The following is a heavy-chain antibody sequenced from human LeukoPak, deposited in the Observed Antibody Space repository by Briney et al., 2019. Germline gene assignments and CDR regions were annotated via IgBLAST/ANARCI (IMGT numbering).Heavy chain of an antibody. CDR1: GYSFTNYW. D-gene: IGHD6-13*01. CDR2: IYPGDSDT. V-gene: IGHV5-51*01. CDR3: ARRVGAAAEFDY. Sequence: GESLKISCKGSGYSFTNYWIAWVRQMPGKGLEWMGIIYPGDSDTRYRPSFQGQVTISADKSISTAYLKWSSLKASDTAMYYCARRVGAAAEFDYWGQGTLVTVSS. J-gene: IGHJ4*02.